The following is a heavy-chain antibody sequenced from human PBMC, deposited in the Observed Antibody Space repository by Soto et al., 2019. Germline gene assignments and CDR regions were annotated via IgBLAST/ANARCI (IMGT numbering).Heavy chain of an antibody. Sequence: QVQLQESGPGLVKPSQTLSLTCTVSGGSISSGDYYWSWIRQPPGKGLEWIGYIYYSGSTYYNPSLKSRVTISVDTSKNQLSLKLSSVTAADTAVYYCARVDRVVVVAATEWFDPWGQGTLVTVSS. V-gene: IGHV4-30-4*01. CDR1: GGSISSGDYY. CDR3: ARVDRVVVVAATEWFDP. D-gene: IGHD2-15*01. CDR2: IYYSGST. J-gene: IGHJ5*02.